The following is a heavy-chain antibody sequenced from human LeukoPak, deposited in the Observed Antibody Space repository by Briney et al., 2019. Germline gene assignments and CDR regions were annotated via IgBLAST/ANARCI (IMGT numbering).Heavy chain of an antibody. D-gene: IGHD3-10*01. CDR1: GYTFTSYY. CDR2: INPSGGST. J-gene: IGHJ4*02. CDR3: ATTESPFMVRSDY. V-gene: IGHV1-46*01. Sequence: ASVKVSCKASGYTFTSYYTHWVRQAPGQGLEWMGIINPSGGSTSYAQKFQGRVTMTRDTSTSTVYMELSSLRSEDTAVYYCATTESPFMVRSDYWGQGTLVTVSS.